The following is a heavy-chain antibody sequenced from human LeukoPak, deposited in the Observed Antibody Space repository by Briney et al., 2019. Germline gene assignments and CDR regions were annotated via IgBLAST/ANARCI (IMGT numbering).Heavy chain of an antibody. J-gene: IGHJ4*02. CDR3: ARGHYGGNSEIDY. Sequence: SVKVSCKASGGTFSSYAISWVRQAPGQGLEWMGGIVPIFGTANYAQKFQGRVTITTDESTSTAYMELSSLRSEDTAVYYCARGHYGGNSEIDYWGQGTLVTVSS. D-gene: IGHD4-23*01. CDR2: IVPIFGTA. V-gene: IGHV1-69*05. CDR1: GGTFSSYA.